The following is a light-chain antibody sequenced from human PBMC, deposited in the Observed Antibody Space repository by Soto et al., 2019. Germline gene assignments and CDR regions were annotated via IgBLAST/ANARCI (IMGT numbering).Light chain of an antibody. CDR3: QQYNNWPRT. J-gene: IGKJ1*01. V-gene: IGKV3D-15*01. CDR1: QSVTNH. CDR2: GVS. Sequence: EIVLTQSPSTLSLSPGERATLSCRASQSVTNHYLSWYQQKPGEAPRLLIYGVSSRAHGVPVSFSGSGSGTEFTLNISSLQSEDFAVYYCQQYNNWPRTFGQGTKVDI.